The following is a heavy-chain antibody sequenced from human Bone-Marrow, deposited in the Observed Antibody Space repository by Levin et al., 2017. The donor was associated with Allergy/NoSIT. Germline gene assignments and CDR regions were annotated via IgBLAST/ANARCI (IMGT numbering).Heavy chain of an antibody. CDR3: AKGGPWLVAPHDN. Sequence: GGSLRLSCVGSGFTFRDYSMHWVRQSPGKGLEWVALISSDGSETYYGDFVRGRFTISRDDSRATVSLQMKSLTPEDTAVYYCAKGGPWLVAPHDNWGQGTAVTVAS. V-gene: IGHV3-30*18. J-gene: IGHJ4*02. CDR2: ISSDGSET. CDR1: GFTFRDYS. D-gene: IGHD6-19*01.